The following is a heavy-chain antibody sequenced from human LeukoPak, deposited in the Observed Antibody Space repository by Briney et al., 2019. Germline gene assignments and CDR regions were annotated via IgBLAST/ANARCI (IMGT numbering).Heavy chain of an antibody. CDR2: ISWNSGSI. D-gene: IGHD1-7*01. Sequence: GGSLRLSCAASGFTFADYAMHWVRQAPGKGLEWVSGISWNSGSIGYADSVKGRFTISRDNAKNSLYLQMNSLRAEDTALYYCASGTTAAFDIWGQGTMVTVSS. CDR1: GFTFADYA. V-gene: IGHV3-9*01. CDR3: ASGTTAAFDI. J-gene: IGHJ3*02.